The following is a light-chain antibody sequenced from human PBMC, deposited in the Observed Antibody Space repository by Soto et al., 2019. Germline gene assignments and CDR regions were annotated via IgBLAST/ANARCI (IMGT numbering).Light chain of an antibody. CDR1: SSDVGAYNY. CDR3: SSYSSTSTWV. J-gene: IGLJ3*02. CDR2: DVS. Sequence: QSALPQPASVSGSPGQSITISCTGTSSDVGAYNYISWYQQHPGKAPKLIIYDVSSRPSGVSNRFSGSKSGNTASLTISGLQAEDEADYYCSSYSSTSTWVFGGGIKLTVL. V-gene: IGLV2-14*01.